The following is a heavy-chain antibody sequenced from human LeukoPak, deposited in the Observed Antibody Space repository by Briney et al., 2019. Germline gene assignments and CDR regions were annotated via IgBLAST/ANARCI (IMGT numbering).Heavy chain of an antibody. V-gene: IGHV3-30-3*01. Sequence: GGSLRLSCAASGFTFSSYAMHWVRQAPGKGLEWVAVISYDGSNKYYADSVKGRFTISRDNSKNTLYLQMNSLRAEDTAVYYCARGSSSGWYSYYHGMDVWGQGATVTVSS. CDR2: ISYDGSNK. CDR1: GFTFSSYA. CDR3: ARGSSSGWYSYYHGMDV. J-gene: IGHJ6*02. D-gene: IGHD6-19*01.